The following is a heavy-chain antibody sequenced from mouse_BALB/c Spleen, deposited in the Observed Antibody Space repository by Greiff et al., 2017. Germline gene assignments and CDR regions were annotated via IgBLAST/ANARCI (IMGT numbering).Heavy chain of an antibody. CDR2: ILPGGGST. D-gene: IGHD2-14*01. J-gene: IGHJ2*01. CDR1: GYTFSSYW. CDR3: ARGGYDVAH. Sequence: VQLQESGAELMKPGASVKISCKATGYTFSSYWIEWVKQRPGHGLEWIGEILPGGGSTNYNEKFKGKATFTADTSSNTAYMQLSSLTSEDSADYCCARGGYDVAHWGQGTTLTVSS. V-gene: IGHV1-9*01.